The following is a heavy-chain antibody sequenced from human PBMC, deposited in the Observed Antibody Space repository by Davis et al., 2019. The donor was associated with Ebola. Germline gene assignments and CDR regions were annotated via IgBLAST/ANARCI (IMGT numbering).Heavy chain of an antibody. CDR2: IWYDGSNK. V-gene: IGHV3-33*01. CDR3: AREGGRVQGGMDV. J-gene: IGHJ6*02. Sequence: GESLKISCAASGFTFSSYGMHWVRQAPGKGLEWVAVIWYDGSNKYYADSVKGRFTISRDNSKNTLYLQMNSLGAEDTAVYYCAREGGRVQGGMDVWGQGTTVTVSS. D-gene: IGHD3-10*01. CDR1: GFTFSSYG.